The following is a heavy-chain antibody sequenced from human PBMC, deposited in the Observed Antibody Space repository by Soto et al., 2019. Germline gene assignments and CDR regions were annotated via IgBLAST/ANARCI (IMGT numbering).Heavy chain of an antibody. CDR1: GFTFNSYS. CDR2: ISSANAYI. D-gene: IGHD3-16*01. CDR3: ARGGRFFDA. J-gene: IGHJ5*02. Sequence: GGSLRLSCVASGFTFNSYSMNWVRQAPGKGLEWVSSISSANAYIYYADSVKGRFTISRDSAKNSLYLQINSLRAEDTAVYFCARGGRFFDAWGQGTLVTVSS. V-gene: IGHV3-21*01.